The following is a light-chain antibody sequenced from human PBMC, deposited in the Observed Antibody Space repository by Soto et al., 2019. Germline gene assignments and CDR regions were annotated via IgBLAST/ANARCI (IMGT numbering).Light chain of an antibody. CDR1: SSDVGGYNS. CDR2: DVI. Sequence: QAVVTQPASVSGSPGQSITISCTGSSSDVGGYNSVSWYQQHPGKVPKLVIYDVIRRPSGISNRFSGSKSGNTASLTISGLQAEDEADFYCSSYTSISASVIFGGGTKVTVL. J-gene: IGLJ2*01. V-gene: IGLV2-14*03. CDR3: SSYTSISASVI.